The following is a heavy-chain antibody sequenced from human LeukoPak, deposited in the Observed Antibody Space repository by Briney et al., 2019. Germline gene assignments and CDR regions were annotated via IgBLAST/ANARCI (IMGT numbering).Heavy chain of an antibody. V-gene: IGHV3-74*01. Sequence: PGGSLRLSCAASGFTFSSYWMHWVRQAPGKGLVWVSRINTDGSSTSYADSVKGRFTISRDNAKNTLYLQMNSLRAEDTAVYYCARDLSFGIAVPGGQYDWYFDLWGRGTLVTVSS. D-gene: IGHD6-19*01. CDR1: GFTFSSYW. CDR3: ARDLSFGIAVPGGQYDWYFDL. CDR2: INTDGSST. J-gene: IGHJ2*01.